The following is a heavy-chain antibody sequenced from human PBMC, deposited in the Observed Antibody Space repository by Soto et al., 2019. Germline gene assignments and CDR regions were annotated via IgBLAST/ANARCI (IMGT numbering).Heavy chain of an antibody. D-gene: IGHD3-3*01. CDR3: AAEVGFGPLFDY. CDR2: IYYSGST. V-gene: IGHV4-31*03. J-gene: IGHJ4*02. Sequence: QVQLQESGPGLVKPSQTLSLTCTVSGGSISSGGDYWSWIRQHPGKGLEYIGYIYYSGSTYYNPSLKSRVAISVDTSKNQFSLNLTSVTAADTAVYYCAAEVGFGPLFDYWGQGTLVTVSS. CDR1: GGSISSGGDY.